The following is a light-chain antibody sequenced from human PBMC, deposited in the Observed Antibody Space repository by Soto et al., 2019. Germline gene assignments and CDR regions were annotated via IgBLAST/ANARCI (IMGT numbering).Light chain of an antibody. CDR1: QSVSRSY. Sequence: EIVLTQSPGTLSLSPGERATLSCRASQSVSRSYLAWYQQKPGQAPRLLIFGASNRATGIPDRFGGSGSGTDFSLTISSLEPEDFADYYCQQYGSSPWTFGQGTKAEI. CDR3: QQYGSSPWT. CDR2: GAS. V-gene: IGKV3-20*01. J-gene: IGKJ1*01.